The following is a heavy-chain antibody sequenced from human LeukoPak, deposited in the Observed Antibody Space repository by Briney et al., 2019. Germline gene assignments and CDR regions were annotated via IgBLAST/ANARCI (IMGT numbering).Heavy chain of an antibody. V-gene: IGHV4-34*01. CDR2: INHSGST. D-gene: IGHD3-22*01. CDR3: AGYYYDSSGPYFYFDY. Sequence: PSETLSLTCAVYGGSFSGYYWSWIRQPPGKGLEWIGEINHSGSTNYNPSLKSRVTISVGTSKNQFSLKLSSVTAADTAVYYCAGYYYDSSGPYFYFDYWGQGTLVTVSS. CDR1: GGSFSGYY. J-gene: IGHJ4*02.